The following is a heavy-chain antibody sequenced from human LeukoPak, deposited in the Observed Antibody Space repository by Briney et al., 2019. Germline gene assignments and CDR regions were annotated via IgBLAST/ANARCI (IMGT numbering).Heavy chain of an antibody. CDR3: ARTHCEGDCFSAIRC. V-gene: IGHV4-59*11. D-gene: IGHD2-21*02. J-gene: IGHJ4*02. CDR1: GGSISSHY. Sequence: SETLSLTCIVSGGSISSHYWSWIRQPPGKGLECIGNIYYSGSTNYNPSLKSRVTISIDTSKNQFSLKLSSVTAADTAVYYCARTHCEGDCFSAIRCWGQGTPVTVSS. CDR2: IYYSGST.